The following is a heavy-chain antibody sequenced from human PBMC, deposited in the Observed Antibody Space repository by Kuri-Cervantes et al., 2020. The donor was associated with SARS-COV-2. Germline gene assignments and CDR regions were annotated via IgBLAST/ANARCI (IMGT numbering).Heavy chain of an antibody. J-gene: IGHJ4*02. CDR2: IWYGGSNK. CDR1: GFTFSSYG. D-gene: IGHD2-8*01. V-gene: IGHV3-30*02. Sequence: GESLKISCAASGFTFSSYGMHWVRQAPGKGLEWVAVIWYGGSNKYYADSVKGRFTISRDNSKNTLYLQMNSLRAEDTAVYYCAKGHCTNGVCLDYFDYWGQGTLVTVSS. CDR3: AKGHCTNGVCLDYFDY.